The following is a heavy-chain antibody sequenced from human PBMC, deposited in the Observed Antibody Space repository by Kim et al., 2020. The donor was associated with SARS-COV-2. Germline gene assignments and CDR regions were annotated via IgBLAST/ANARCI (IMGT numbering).Heavy chain of an antibody. CDR3: ARYYYDSSGTEKYFQH. Sequence: ASVKVSCKASGYTFTSYDINWVRQATGQGLEWMGWMNPNSGNTGYAQKFQGRVTMTRNTSISTAYMELSSLRSEDTAVYYCARYYYDSSGTEKYFQHWGQGTLVTVSS. CDR1: GYTFTSYD. D-gene: IGHD3-22*01. CDR2: MNPNSGNT. V-gene: IGHV1-8*01. J-gene: IGHJ1*01.